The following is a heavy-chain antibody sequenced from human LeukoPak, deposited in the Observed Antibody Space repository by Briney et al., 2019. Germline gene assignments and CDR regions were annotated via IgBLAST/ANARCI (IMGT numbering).Heavy chain of an antibody. Sequence: PSQTLSLTCTVSGGSISSGGYYWSWIRQHPGKGLEWIGYIYYSGSTYYNPSLKSRVTISVDTSKNQFSLQLSSVTPEDTAVYYCVRGGQGDGHSADEAFDIWGQGTMVTVS. CDR2: IYYSGST. J-gene: IGHJ3*02. V-gene: IGHV4-31*03. CDR3: VRGGQGDGHSADEAFDI. D-gene: IGHD5-18*01. CDR1: GGSISSGGYY.